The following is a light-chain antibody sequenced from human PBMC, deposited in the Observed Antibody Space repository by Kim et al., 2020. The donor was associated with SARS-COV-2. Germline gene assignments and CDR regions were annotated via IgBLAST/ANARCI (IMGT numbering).Light chain of an antibody. CDR3: QQYYSPPLT. CDR2: WAS. V-gene: IGKV4-1*01. J-gene: IGKJ4*01. CDR1: KSVLYNYNNKNY. Sequence: ATINCKSIKSVLYNYNNKNYLACYQQKPGQPPELLIYWASSRESGCPDRFSGSGSGTDFTLTISSLQAEDVAVYYCQQYYSPPLTFGGGTKVDIK.